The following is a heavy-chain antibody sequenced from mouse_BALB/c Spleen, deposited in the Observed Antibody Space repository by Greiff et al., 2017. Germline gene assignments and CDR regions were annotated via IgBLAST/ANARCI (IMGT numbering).Heavy chain of an antibody. V-gene: IGHV7-3*02. J-gene: IGHJ2*01. CDR3: AREGIYYGNVCFDY. CDR1: GFTFTDYY. CDR2: IRNKANGYTT. D-gene: IGHD2-1*01. Sequence: EVMLVESGGGLVQPGGSLRLSCATSGFTFTDYYMSWVRQPPGKALEWLGVIRNKANGYTTEYSASVKGRFTISRDNSQSILYLQMNTLRAEDSATYYCAREGIYYGNVCFDYWGQGTTRTVSS.